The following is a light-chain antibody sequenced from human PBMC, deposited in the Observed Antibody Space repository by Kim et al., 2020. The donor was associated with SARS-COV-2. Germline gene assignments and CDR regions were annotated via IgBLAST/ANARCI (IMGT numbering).Light chain of an antibody. CDR2: DVN. Sequence: QSALAQPASVSGSPGQSITISCTGSSSDVGAFDFVSWYQQHPGKAPKLIIFDVNKRPSGVPARFSGSKSDNTASLTISGLQAEDEADYFCSSHTTDNYYVFGAGTKVTVL. J-gene: IGLJ1*01. CDR3: SSHTTDNYYV. V-gene: IGLV2-14*03. CDR1: SSDVGAFDF.